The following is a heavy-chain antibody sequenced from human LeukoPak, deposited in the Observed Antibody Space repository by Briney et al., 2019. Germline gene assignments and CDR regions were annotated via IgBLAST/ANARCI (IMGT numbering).Heavy chain of an antibody. CDR3: ARDRRYCSGGSCFPSNWFDP. Sequence: GASVKVSCKASGYTFTSYGISWVRQAPGQGLEWMGWISAYNGNTNYAQKLQGRVTMTTDTSTSTAYMELRSLRSDDTAVYYCARDRRYCSGGSCFPSNWFDPWGQGTLVTVSS. D-gene: IGHD2-15*01. J-gene: IGHJ5*02. CDR2: ISAYNGNT. V-gene: IGHV1-18*01. CDR1: GYTFTSYG.